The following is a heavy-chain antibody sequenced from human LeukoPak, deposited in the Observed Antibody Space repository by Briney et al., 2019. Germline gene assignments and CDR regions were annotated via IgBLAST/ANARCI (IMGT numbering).Heavy chain of an antibody. CDR1: GFTFSSYA. CDR2: ISGSGGST. CDR3: AKDPDPVNIVVVPAAVDY. Sequence: GGSLRLSCAASGFTFSSYAMSWVRQAPGKGLEWVSAISGSGGSTYYADSVKGRFTISRDNSKNTLYLQMNSLRAEDTAVYYCAKDPDPVNIVVVPAAVDYWGQGTLVTVSS. J-gene: IGHJ4*02. D-gene: IGHD2-2*01. V-gene: IGHV3-23*01.